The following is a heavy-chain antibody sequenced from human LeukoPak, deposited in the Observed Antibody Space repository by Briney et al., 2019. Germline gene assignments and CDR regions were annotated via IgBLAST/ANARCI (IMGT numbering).Heavy chain of an antibody. V-gene: IGHV3-13*01. J-gene: IGHJ4*02. CDR1: GFTFTRFD. CDR2: IGTSGDA. D-gene: IGHD2-2*01. CDR3: AKGAAYSTTGRPYYFDY. Sequence: GGSLRLSCVASGFTFTRFDMHWVRQPPGKSLQWVSSIGTSGDAYSLEPVKGRFSISRDDAANSLHLQMSSLRADDTAVYYCAKGAAYSTTGRPYYFDYWGQGILVTVSS.